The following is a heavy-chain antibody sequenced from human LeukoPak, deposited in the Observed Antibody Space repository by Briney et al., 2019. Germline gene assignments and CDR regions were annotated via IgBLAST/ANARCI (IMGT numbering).Heavy chain of an antibody. D-gene: IGHD3-10*01. Sequence: GESLKISCKGSGYSFTSYWIAWVRQMPGKGLEWMGIIYPGDSDTRYSPSFQDQVTISADKSISTAYLQRSSLKASDTAMYYCARLGGSGSWELYFQHWGQGTLVTVSS. V-gene: IGHV5-51*01. CDR2: IYPGDSDT. CDR1: GYSFTSYW. CDR3: ARLGGSGSWELYFQH. J-gene: IGHJ1*01.